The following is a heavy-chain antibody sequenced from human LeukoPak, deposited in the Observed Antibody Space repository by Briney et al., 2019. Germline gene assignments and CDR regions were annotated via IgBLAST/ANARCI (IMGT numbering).Heavy chain of an antibody. CDR1: GFTFSSYW. CDR3: AKGNDYYDSSGYYYHYFDY. J-gene: IGHJ4*02. V-gene: IGHV3-23*01. Sequence: GGSLRLSCAASGFTFSSYWMHWVRQAPGKGLEWVSAISGSGGSTYYADSVKGRFTISRDNSKNKLYLQMNSLRAEDTAVYYCAKGNDYYDSSGYYYHYFDYWGQGTLVTVSS. CDR2: ISGSGGST. D-gene: IGHD3-22*01.